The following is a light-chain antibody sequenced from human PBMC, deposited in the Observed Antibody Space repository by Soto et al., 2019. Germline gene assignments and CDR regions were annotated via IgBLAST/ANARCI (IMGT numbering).Light chain of an antibody. V-gene: IGKV4-1*01. CDR2: WAS. J-gene: IGKJ4*01. CDR1: QSVLYSSNNKNY. Sequence: DIVMTQSPDSLAVSLGERATINCKSSQSVLYSSNNKNYLAWYQQKPGQPPKLLIYWASTRESGVPDRFSDSGSGTAFTLTITSLQAEDVAVYYGQQYYSTPRTFGGVT. CDR3: QQYYSTPRT.